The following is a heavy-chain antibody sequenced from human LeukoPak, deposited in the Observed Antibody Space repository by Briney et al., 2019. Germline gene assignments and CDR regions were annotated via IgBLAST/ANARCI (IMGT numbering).Heavy chain of an antibody. J-gene: IGHJ4*02. CDR3: ARGNRDIVEE. CDR1: GGSISDYY. CDR2: IYYSGNM. Sequence: SETLSLTCTVSGGSISDYYWNRIRQSPGKGLEWIGYIYYSGNMNYNPSLKSRVTISVDTSKNQFSLKLYSVTAADTAVYYCARGNRDIVEEWGQGTLVTVSS. V-gene: IGHV4-59*01. D-gene: IGHD2-15*01.